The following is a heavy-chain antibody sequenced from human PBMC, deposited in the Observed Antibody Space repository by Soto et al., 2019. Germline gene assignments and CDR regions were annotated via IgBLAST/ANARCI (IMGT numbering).Heavy chain of an antibody. CDR1: GGSISSGDYY. V-gene: IGHV4-30-4*01. Sequence: SETLSLTCTVSGGSISSGDYYWSWIRQPPGKGLEWIGYIYYRGSTYYNPSLKSRVTISVDTSKNQFSLKLSSVTAADTAVYYCARLFHYDILTGYSEPYDAFDIWGQGTMVTVSS. D-gene: IGHD3-9*01. CDR2: IYYRGST. CDR3: ARLFHYDILTGYSEPYDAFDI. J-gene: IGHJ3*02.